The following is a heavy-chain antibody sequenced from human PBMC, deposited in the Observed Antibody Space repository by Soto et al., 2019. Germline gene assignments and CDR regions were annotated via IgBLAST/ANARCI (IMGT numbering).Heavy chain of an antibody. J-gene: IGHJ5*02. D-gene: IGHD2-2*01. V-gene: IGHV1-18*01. CDR3: ARVVPGAEAWFGP. CDR2: ISLYSDGT. Sequence: QVQLVKSGGEVKRPGASVKVSCKTSGYTFSNYGITWVQQAPGQPLEWLGWISLYSDGTNYAQKFQGRVSMTTDTSTTTAYMELRSLRSDDTAVYYCARVVPGAEAWFGPWGQGTLVTVSS. CDR1: GYTFSNYG.